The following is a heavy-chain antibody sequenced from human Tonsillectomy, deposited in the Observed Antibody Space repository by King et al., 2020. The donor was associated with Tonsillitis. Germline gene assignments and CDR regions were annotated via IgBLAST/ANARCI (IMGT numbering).Heavy chain of an antibody. CDR1: GGSISSGGYS. V-gene: IGHV4-30-4*07. Sequence: VQLQESGPGLVKPSQTLSLTCDVSGGSISSGGYSWSWFRQPPGRGLEWIGYMYYSGSTYYHPSLRSRVTISLDTSKNQLSLRLRSVTAADTAVYHCARVLQMAGYYTNGACPPYFESWGQGTLVTVSS. J-gene: IGHJ4*02. CDR2: MYYSGST. D-gene: IGHD2-8*01. CDR3: ARVLQMAGYYTNGACPPYFES.